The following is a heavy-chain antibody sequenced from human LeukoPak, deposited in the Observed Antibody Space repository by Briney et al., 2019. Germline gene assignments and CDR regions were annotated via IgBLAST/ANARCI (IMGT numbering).Heavy chain of an antibody. CDR3: AKITDGELRRFDY. Sequence: GGSLRLSCAASGFTFSSYGMSWVRQAPGQGLGWVSALSGSGGSTYYADSVKGRFTISRDNSKNTLYLQMNSLRVEDTAVYYCAKITDGELRRFDYWGQGTRVTVSS. CDR1: GFTFSSYG. D-gene: IGHD1-26*01. V-gene: IGHV3-23*01. CDR2: LSGSGGST. J-gene: IGHJ4*02.